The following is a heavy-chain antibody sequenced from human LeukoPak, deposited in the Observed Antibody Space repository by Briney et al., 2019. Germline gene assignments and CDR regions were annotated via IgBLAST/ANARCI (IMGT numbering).Heavy chain of an antibody. CDR2: IYSGGST. D-gene: IGHD5-18*01. CDR3: ARDGRGDLTWIQLWSPFDY. Sequence: PGGSLRLSRAASGFTVSSNHMSWVRQAPGKGLEWVSVIYSGGSTHYADSVKGRFTISRDNSKNTLYLQMNSLRAEDTAVYYCARDGRGDLTWIQLWSPFDYWGQGTLVTVSS. J-gene: IGHJ4*02. V-gene: IGHV3-66*02. CDR1: GFTVSSNH.